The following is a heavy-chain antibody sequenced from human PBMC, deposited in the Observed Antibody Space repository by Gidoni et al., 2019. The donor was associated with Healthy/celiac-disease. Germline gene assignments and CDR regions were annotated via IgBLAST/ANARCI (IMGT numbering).Heavy chain of an antibody. CDR2: INPNSGGT. J-gene: IGHJ4*02. Sequence: QVQLVQSGAEVKTPGASVKVSCKASGYTFTGYYMHWVRQAPGQGLEWMGRINPNSGGTNYAQKFQGRVTMTRDTSISTAYMELSRLRSDDTAVYYCARGCGGDCYPYRTIDYWGQGTLVTVSS. CDR1: GYTFTGYY. D-gene: IGHD2-21*02. CDR3: ARGCGGDCYPYRTIDY. V-gene: IGHV1-2*06.